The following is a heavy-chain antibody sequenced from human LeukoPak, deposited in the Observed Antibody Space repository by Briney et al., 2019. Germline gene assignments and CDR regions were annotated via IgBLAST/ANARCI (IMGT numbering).Heavy chain of an antibody. Sequence: KPAETLSLTCTVSGGSISSYYWSWIRQPPGKGLEWIGYIYYSGSTNHNPSLKSRVTISVDTSKNQFSLKLSSVTAADTAVYYCARGRRFFDIWGQGTMVTVSS. CDR3: ARGRRFFDI. CDR2: IYYSGST. V-gene: IGHV4-59*01. J-gene: IGHJ3*02. CDR1: GGSISSYY.